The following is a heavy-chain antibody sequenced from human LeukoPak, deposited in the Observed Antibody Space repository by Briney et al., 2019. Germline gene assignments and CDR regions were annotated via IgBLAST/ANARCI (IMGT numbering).Heavy chain of an antibody. CDR1: GYTFTGYY. D-gene: IGHD1-26*01. J-gene: IGHJ6*03. V-gene: IGHV1-8*03. CDR3: ARGGSYLGSYYYMDV. CDR2: MNPNSGNT. Sequence: ASVKVSCKASGYTFTGYYMHWVRQAPGQGLEWMGWMNPNSGNTGYAQKFQGRVTITRNTSISTAYMELSSLRSEDTAVYYCARGGSYLGSYYYMDVWGKGTTVTVSS.